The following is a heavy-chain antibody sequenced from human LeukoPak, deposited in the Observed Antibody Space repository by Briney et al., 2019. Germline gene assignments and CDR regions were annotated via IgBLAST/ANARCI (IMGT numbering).Heavy chain of an antibody. J-gene: IGHJ3*02. D-gene: IGHD6-6*01. CDR2: ISAYNGNT. V-gene: IGHV1-18*01. CDR1: GYTFTSYG. CDR3: ARDLDSSSPWTAFDI. Sequence: ASVKVSCKASGYTFTSYGISWVRQAPGQGLEWMGWISAYNGNTNYAQKLQGRVTMTTDTSTSTAYMELRSLRSDDTAVYYCARDLDSSSPWTAFDIWGQGTMVTVSS.